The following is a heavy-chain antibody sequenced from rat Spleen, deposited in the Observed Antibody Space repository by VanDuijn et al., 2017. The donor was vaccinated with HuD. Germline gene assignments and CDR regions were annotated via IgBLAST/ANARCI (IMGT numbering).Heavy chain of an antibody. CDR2: ITNTGGST. CDR1: GFTFSDYY. Sequence: EVQLVESDGGLVQPGRSLKLSCAASGFTFSDYYMAWFRQAPWKGLEWFASITNTGGSTFYPDSVKGRFTISRDNAKNTLSLQMDSLRSEDTATYYCVREHYDGYWIDYWGQGVMVTVSS. D-gene: IGHD1-12*03. CDR3: VREHYDGYWIDY. J-gene: IGHJ2*01. V-gene: IGHV5-20*01.